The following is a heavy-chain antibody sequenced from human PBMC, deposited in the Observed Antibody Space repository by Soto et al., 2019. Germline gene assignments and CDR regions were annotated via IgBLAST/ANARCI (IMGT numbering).Heavy chain of an antibody. V-gene: IGHV3-23*01. D-gene: IGHD2-15*01. CDR2: IMQNGDGT. CDR3: AKGGMHYFDY. CDR1: GFTFSGSA. Sequence: GGSLRLSCAASGFTFSGSAMTWVRQLPGKGLEWVSRIMQNGDGTKYADSVKGRFTISRDNSRNTLHLQMNSLGAEDTALYYCAKGGMHYFDYWGQGTLVTVSS. J-gene: IGHJ4*02.